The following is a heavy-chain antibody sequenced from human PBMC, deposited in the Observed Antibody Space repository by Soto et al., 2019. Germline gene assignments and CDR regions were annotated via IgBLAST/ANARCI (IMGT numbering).Heavy chain of an antibody. V-gene: IGHV4-38-2*01. CDR2: IFHGGNT. CDR1: GFFISSGNY. J-gene: IGHJ3*01. Sequence: ETLSLSCAVSGFFISSGNYWGWIRKPPGKGLEWIGSIFHGGNTYYNPSLKSRVTISVDMSKNQFSLKLNSVTAADTAVYYCARARWYDAFDVWGQGTVVTVSS. CDR3: ARARWYDAFDV. D-gene: IGHD2-15*01.